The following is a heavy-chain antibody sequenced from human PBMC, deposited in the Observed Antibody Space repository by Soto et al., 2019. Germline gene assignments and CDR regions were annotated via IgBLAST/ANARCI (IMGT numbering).Heavy chain of an antibody. CDR1: GGSVSSGDYY. CDR3: ARVPISESCTYYFDS. Sequence: SETLSLTCTVSGGSVSSGDYYWSWLRQPPGKSLEWIAYFYYSGSTYYNPSLESRAITSVDTSRNRFSLKLSSLTAADTAVYFCARVPISESCTYYFDSWGQGTLVTVSS. D-gene: IGHD2-21*01. J-gene: IGHJ4*02. V-gene: IGHV4-30-4*01. CDR2: FYYSGST.